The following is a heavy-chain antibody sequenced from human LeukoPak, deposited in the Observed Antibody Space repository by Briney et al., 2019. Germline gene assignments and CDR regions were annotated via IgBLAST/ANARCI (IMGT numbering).Heavy chain of an antibody. V-gene: IGHV3-23*01. J-gene: IGHJ4*02. Sequence: PGGSLGLSCAVSGITLSNYGMSWVRQAPGKGLEWVAGIGGSGGGTNYADSVKGRFTISRDNSKNTLYLQMNSLRAEDTAVYFCAKRGVVIRVFLVGFHKEAYYFDSWGQGALVTVSS. D-gene: IGHD3-10*01. CDR3: AKRGVVIRVFLVGFHKEAYYFDS. CDR2: IGGSGGGT. CDR1: GITLSNYG.